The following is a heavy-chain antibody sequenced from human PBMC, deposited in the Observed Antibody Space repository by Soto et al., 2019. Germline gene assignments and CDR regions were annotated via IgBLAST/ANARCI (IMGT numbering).Heavy chain of an antibody. CDR2: IGESGTPT. J-gene: IGHJ6*02. D-gene: IGHD2-2*01. CDR1: GLTFYSYA. CDR3: ARYIPGVRYYGMDV. V-gene: IGHV3-23*01. Sequence: PGGSLRLSCAASGLTFYSYAMTWVRQAPGKGLEWVSLIGESGTPTYYADSVKGRFTISRDNSGNTLFLEMYSLRAEDTAVYYCARYIPGVRYYGMDVWGQGTTVTVSS.